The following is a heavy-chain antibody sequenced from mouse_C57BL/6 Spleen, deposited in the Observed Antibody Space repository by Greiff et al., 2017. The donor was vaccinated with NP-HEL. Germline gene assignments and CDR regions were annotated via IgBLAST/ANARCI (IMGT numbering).Heavy chain of an antibody. D-gene: IGHD2-4*01. V-gene: IGHV1-61*01. CDR1: GYTFTSYW. Sequence: VQLQQPGAELVRPGSSVKLSCKASGYTFTSYWMDWVKQRPGQGLEWIGNIYPSDSETHYNQKFKDKATLTVDKSSSTAYMQLSSLTSEDSAVYYCARGDYEEGYFDVWGTGTTVTVSS. CDR3: ARGDYEEGYFDV. CDR2: IYPSDSET. J-gene: IGHJ1*03.